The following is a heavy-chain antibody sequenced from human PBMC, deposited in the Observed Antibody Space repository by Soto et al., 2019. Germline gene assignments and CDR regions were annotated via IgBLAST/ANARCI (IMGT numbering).Heavy chain of an antibody. CDR1: GFTFSSYA. Sequence: EVQLLESGGGLVQPGGSLRLSCAASGFTFSSYAMSWVRQAPGKGLEWVSAISGSGGSTYYADSVKGRFTISRDNSKSTLYLQMNSLRAEDTAVYYCERSPVSWYFDLWGRGTLVTVSS. J-gene: IGHJ2*01. CDR3: ERSPVSWYFDL. V-gene: IGHV3-23*01. CDR2: ISGSGGST.